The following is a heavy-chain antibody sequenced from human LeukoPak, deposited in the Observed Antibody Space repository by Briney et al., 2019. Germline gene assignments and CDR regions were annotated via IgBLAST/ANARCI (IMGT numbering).Heavy chain of an antibody. CDR3: ARDRWGYVDY. CDR1: GDSVSINSAG. D-gene: IGHD2-21*01. J-gene: IGHJ4*02. Sequence: SQTLSLTCDISGDSVSINSAGWSWIRQSPSKGLEWLGRTYYRSKWYNDYAISVKSRIIINPDTSKNQFSLQLNSVTPEDTAVYYCARDRWGYVDYWGQGTLVTVSS. V-gene: IGHV6-1*01. CDR2: TYYRSKWYN.